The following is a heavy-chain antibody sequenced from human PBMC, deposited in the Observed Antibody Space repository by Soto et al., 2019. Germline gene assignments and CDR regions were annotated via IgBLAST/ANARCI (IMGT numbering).Heavy chain of an antibody. CDR1: GYTFTTYG. CDR3: ARDTAAAGSHYFYGMGV. J-gene: IGHJ6*02. CDR2: ISTYNGNT. V-gene: IGHV1-18*01. Sequence: ASVKVSCKASGYTFTTYGIVWVRQAPGQGLEWMGRISTYNGNTNYAQNLQARVTMTTDTSTSTAYMELRSLRSDDTAVYYCARDTAAAGSHYFYGMGVWGQGTTVTVSS. D-gene: IGHD6-13*01.